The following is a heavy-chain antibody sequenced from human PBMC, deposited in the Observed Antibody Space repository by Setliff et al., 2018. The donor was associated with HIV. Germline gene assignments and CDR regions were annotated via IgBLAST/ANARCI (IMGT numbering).Heavy chain of an antibody. V-gene: IGHV1-69*05. D-gene: IGHD2-15*01. J-gene: IGHJ4*02. CDR3: ARSAYCSGGSCYSGAFDY. CDR1: GGTFSSYV. Sequence: SVKVSCKASGGTFSSYVINWVRQAPGQGLEWMGGIIPIFGTANYAQKFQGRVTITRDTSASTAYMDVTSLRSEDTAVYYCARSAYCSGGSCYSGAFDYWGQGTLVTVSS. CDR2: IIPIFGTA.